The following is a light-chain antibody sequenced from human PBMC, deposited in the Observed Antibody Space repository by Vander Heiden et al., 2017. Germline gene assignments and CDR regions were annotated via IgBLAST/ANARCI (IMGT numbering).Light chain of an antibody. CDR3: QQRANWPPEYT. CDR2: DAS. CDR1: EGVSRY. J-gene: IGKJ2*01. Sequence: VLTQSPATLSLSPGVRATLSCRASEGVSRYVAWYQQKPGQAPRLLIYDASNRASGIPARFSGSGSGTDFALTISTLEPEDFAVYYCQQRANWPPEYTFGQGTKLEI. V-gene: IGKV3-11*01.